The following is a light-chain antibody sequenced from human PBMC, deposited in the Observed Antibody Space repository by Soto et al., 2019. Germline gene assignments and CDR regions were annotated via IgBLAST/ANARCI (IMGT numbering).Light chain of an antibody. V-gene: IGKV1-5*03. CDR1: QSISNW. Sequence: DIQMTQSPSTLSASVGDRVTITCRASQSISNWLAWYQLKPGKAPKVLIYKASSLESGVPSRFSGSGSGTQFTLTISSLQPDDFATYYCQQYNSSPYTFGQGTKLEIK. J-gene: IGKJ2*01. CDR3: QQYNSSPYT. CDR2: KAS.